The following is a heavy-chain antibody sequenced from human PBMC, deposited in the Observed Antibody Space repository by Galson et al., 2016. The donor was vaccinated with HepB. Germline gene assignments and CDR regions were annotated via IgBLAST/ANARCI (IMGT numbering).Heavy chain of an antibody. CDR1: GFTFDEYG. CDR3: AKDVGTGGYAPGYYYGVDV. V-gene: IGHV3-9*01. Sequence: SLRLACAASGFTFDEYGMHWVRQAPGKGPEWVSGIRWNSGSVGYADSVKGRFTISRDNAENSLFLQMNSLRTEDTAFYYCAKDVGTGGYAPGYYYGVDVWGQGTTVTVSS. J-gene: IGHJ6*02. D-gene: IGHD5-18*01. CDR2: IRWNSGSV.